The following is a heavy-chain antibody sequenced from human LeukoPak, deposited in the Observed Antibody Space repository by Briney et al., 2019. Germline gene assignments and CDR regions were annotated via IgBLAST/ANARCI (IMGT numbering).Heavy chain of an antibody. V-gene: IGHV4-59*01. Sequence: PSETLSLTCTVSGGSISSYYWSWIRQPPGKGLEWIGYIYYSGSTNYNPSLKSRVTISVGMSKNQFSLKLSSVTAADTAVYYCARGGIQLWLYVLDYWGQGTLVTVSS. D-gene: IGHD5-18*01. CDR2: IYYSGST. CDR1: GGSISSYY. CDR3: ARGGIQLWLYVLDY. J-gene: IGHJ4*02.